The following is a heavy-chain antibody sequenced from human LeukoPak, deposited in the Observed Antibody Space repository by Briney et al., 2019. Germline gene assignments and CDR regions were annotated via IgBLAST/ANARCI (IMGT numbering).Heavy chain of an antibody. CDR1: GYTFTNYW. D-gene: IGHD5-12*01. CDR3: ARRPRYGCDYKASFDY. CDR2: FYPGDSDT. J-gene: IGHJ4*02. V-gene: IGHV5-51*01. Sequence: GESLKISCKGSGYTFTNYWIGWVRQMSGKGLEWMGIFYPGDSDTSYSPSFQGQVTISADKSITTAYLQWSSLKPSDTAMYYCARRPRYGCDYKASFDYWGQGTLVTVSS.